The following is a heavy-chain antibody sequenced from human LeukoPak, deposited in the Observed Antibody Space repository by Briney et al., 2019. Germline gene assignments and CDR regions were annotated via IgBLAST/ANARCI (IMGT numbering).Heavy chain of an antibody. CDR1: GYSISSGYY. Sequence: PSETLSLTCTVSGYSISSGYYWGWIRQPPGKGLEWIGSIYHSGSAYYNPSLKSRVTISVDTSKNQFSLKLSSVTAADTAVYYCARVGQQLGVNYWGQGTLVTVSS. CDR3: ARVGQQLGVNY. J-gene: IGHJ4*02. CDR2: IYHSGSA. D-gene: IGHD6-13*01. V-gene: IGHV4-38-2*02.